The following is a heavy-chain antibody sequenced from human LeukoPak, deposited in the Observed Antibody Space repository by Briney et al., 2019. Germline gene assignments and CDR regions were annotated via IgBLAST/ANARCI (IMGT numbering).Heavy chain of an antibody. Sequence: GASVKVSCKASGGTFSSYAISWVRQAPGQGLEWMGGIIPIFGTANYAQKFQGRVTITADESTSTAYMELSSLRSEDTAVYYCASLRATTSLTRGYYYYYMDVWGKGTTVTVSS. V-gene: IGHV1-69*13. CDR3: ASLRATTSLTRGYYYYYMDV. J-gene: IGHJ6*03. D-gene: IGHD4-11*01. CDR2: IIPIFGTA. CDR1: GGTFSSYA.